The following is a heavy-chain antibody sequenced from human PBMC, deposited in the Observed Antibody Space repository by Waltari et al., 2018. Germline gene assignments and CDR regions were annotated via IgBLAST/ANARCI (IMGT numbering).Heavy chain of an antibody. CDR1: GGTFSGYT. D-gene: IGHD3-16*02. Sequence: QVQLVQSGAEAKKPGSSVKVSCKASGGTFSGYTISWVRQAPGQGLEWMGGIIPIFGTANYSQKFQGRVSITADESTSTAYMELSSLRSDDTAVYYCARAGTIVLTYGVYHCYGMDVWGQGTTVTVSS. CDR3: ARAGTIVLTYGVYHCYGMDV. J-gene: IGHJ6*02. V-gene: IGHV1-69*13. CDR2: IIPIFGTA.